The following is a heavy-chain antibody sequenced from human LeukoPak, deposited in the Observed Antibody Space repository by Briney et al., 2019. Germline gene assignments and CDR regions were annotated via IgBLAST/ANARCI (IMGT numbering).Heavy chain of an antibody. Sequence: GGFLRLSCAASGFTFSNYDMHWVRQAPGKGLELVAVIWHDGHNKYYADSVKGRFTISRDNPENTLYLQLNFLRAEDSAVYYCARGGDEYTSSPQDYWGQGTLVTVSS. J-gene: IGHJ4*02. CDR1: GFTFSNYD. CDR3: ARGGDEYTSSPQDY. D-gene: IGHD6-6*01. V-gene: IGHV3-33*01. CDR2: IWHDGHNK.